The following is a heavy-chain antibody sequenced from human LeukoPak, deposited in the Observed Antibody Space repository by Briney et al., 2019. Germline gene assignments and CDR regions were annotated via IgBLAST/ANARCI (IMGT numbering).Heavy chain of an antibody. D-gene: IGHD6-13*01. Sequence: PGGSLRLSCAASGFTFSDYGMHWVRQAPGKGLEWVAFIRYDASNKYYGDSVKGRFTVSRDNVKNTLYLQMNSLRTEDTAVYYCAKDFSSSSLGSRYFDLWGRGALVTVYS. J-gene: IGHJ2*01. CDR3: AKDFSSSSLGSRYFDL. CDR1: GFTFSDYG. V-gene: IGHV3-30*02. CDR2: IRYDASNK.